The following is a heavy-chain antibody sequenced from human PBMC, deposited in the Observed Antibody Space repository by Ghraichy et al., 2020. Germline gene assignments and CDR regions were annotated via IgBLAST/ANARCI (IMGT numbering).Heavy chain of an antibody. V-gene: IGHV4-34*01. CDR1: GGSFSGYY. J-gene: IGHJ4*02. D-gene: IGHD3-22*01. CDR3: ARSHGRYYYDSSGYYKPTLKYFDY. CDR2: INHSGST. Sequence: SETLSLTCAVYGGSFSGYYWSWIRQPPGKGLEWIGEINHSGSTNYNPSLKSRVTISVDTSKNQFSLKLSSVTAADTAVYYCARSHGRYYYDSSGYYKPTLKYFDYWGQGTLVTVSS.